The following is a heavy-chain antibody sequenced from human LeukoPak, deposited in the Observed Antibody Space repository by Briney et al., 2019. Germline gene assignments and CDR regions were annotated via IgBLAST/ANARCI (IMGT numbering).Heavy chain of an antibody. CDR2: IRYDGSTK. V-gene: IGHV3-30*02. CDR3: AKDLRYSFGL. CDR1: GFTFSNFN. Sequence: GGSLRLSCAASGFTFSNFNMYWVRQAPGKGLEWVSFIRYDGSTKYYAASLTGRFTISRDNSKNTVDLQMNSLRPEDTAVYYCAKDLRYSFGLWGQGTLVTVSS. J-gene: IGHJ4*02. D-gene: IGHD5-18*01.